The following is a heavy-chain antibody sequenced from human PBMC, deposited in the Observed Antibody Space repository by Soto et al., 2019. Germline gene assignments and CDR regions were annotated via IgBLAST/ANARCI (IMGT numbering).Heavy chain of an antibody. D-gene: IGHD2-21*02. CDR3: LGFVVVTAIIGY. V-gene: IGHV3-23*01. J-gene: IGHJ4*02. CDR1: GFTFSSYA. CDR2: ISGSGGST. Sequence: VQLLESGGGLVQPGGSLRLSCAASGFTFSSYAMSWVRQAPGKGLEWVSAISGSGGSTYYADSVKGRFTISRDNAKNSLYLQMNSLRDEDTAVYYCLGFVVVTAIIGYWGQGTLVTVSS.